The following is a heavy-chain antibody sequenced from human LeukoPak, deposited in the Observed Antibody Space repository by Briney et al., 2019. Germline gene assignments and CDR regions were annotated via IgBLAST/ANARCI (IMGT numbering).Heavy chain of an antibody. CDR1: GGXFSGYY. J-gene: IGHJ4*02. CDR3: ARGPFDY. Sequence: SETLSLTCAVYGGXFSGYYWSWIRQPPGKGLEWIGEINHSGSTNYNPSLKSRVTISVDTSKNQFSLKLSSVTAADTAVYYCARGPFDYWGQGTLVTVSS. V-gene: IGHV4-34*01. CDR2: INHSGST.